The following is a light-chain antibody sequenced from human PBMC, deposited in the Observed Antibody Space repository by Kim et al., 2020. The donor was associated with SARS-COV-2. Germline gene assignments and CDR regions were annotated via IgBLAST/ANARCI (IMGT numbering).Light chain of an antibody. CDR1: SLRSYY. CDR2: GKN. Sequence: VALGHTVRITCQGDSLRSYYAPWYQQKPGQGPIVVIYGKNNRPSGIPDRFSGSSSGNTASLTITGTQAGDEADYYCNSRDSNDNVVFGGGTQLTVL. J-gene: IGLJ2*01. V-gene: IGLV3-19*01. CDR3: NSRDSNDNVV.